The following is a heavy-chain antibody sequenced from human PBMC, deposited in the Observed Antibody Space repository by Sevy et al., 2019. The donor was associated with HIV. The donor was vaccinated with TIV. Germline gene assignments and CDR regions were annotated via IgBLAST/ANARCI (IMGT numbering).Heavy chain of an antibody. CDR1: GFTFSSYS. CDR3: ARPDLSGWYFDF. CDR2: ISSSSDSSRTL. Sequence: GGSLRLSSVASGFTFSSYSMIWVRQAPGKGLEWVSYISSSSDSSRTLYYADSVKGRFSISRDNAKNSVHLQMTSLRVEDTAVYYCARPDLSGWYFDFWGHGTLVTVSS. V-gene: IGHV3-48*01. D-gene: IGHD6-19*01. J-gene: IGHJ4*01.